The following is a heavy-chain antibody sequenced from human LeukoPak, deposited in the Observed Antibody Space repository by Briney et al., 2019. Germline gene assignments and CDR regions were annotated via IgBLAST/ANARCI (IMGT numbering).Heavy chain of an antibody. V-gene: IGHV4-59*08. D-gene: IGHD3-22*01. CDR3: ARHMGNGDDSVGYPFDV. CDR1: GGSIRSYF. CDR2: FYYGGSN. Sequence: SETVSLTCSVSGGSIRSYFWNWIRQSPGRGLEWIGYFYYGGSNKYNPSLKSRVTVSADTSRNQFSLKLSSVTAADTALYFCARHMGNGDDSVGYPFDVWGQGMQVTVSS. J-gene: IGHJ4*02.